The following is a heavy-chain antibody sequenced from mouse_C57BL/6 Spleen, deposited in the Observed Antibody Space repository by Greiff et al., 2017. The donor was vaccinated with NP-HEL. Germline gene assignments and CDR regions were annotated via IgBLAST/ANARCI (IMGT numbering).Heavy chain of an antibody. D-gene: IGHD1-1*01. V-gene: IGHV1-64*01. Sequence: QVQLQQPGAELVKPGASVKLSCKASGYTFTSYWMHWVKQRPGQGLEWIGMIDPANGNTKYAPKFQGKATITADTSSNTAYLQLSSLTSEDTAIYYCARDGTTPWDYWGQGTSVTVSS. CDR3: ARDGTTPWDY. CDR1: GYTFTSYW. J-gene: IGHJ4*01. CDR2: IDPANGNT.